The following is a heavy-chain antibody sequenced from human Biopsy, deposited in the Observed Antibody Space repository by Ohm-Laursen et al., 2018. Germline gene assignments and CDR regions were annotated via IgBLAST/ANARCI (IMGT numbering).Heavy chain of an antibody. CDR3: AGAGGHSF. CDR2: IHGSGRT. D-gene: IGHD3-16*01. CDR1: GFTFTNYG. Sequence: SLRLSCAASGFTFTNYGMQWVRQAPGKGLEWVSMIHGSGRTDYADSVKGRFTVSRDNSKDTVYLQMNALRVDDTAMYYCAGAGGHSFWGQGALVTVSS. V-gene: IGHV3-66*01. J-gene: IGHJ4*02.